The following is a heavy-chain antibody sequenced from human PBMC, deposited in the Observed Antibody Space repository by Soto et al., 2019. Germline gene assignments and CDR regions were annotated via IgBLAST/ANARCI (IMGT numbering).Heavy chain of an antibody. D-gene: IGHD1-26*01. CDR1: GFSLSTSGVG. CDR3: AHMVVGRGTAWGDY. Sequence: QITLKESGPTLVKPTQTLTLTCTFSGFSLSTSGVGVGWIRQPPGKALEWLALIYWDDDKRYSPSLKSRLTNXKXTXXNQVVLTMTNMDPVDTATYYCAHMVVGRGTAWGDYWGQGTLVTVSS. V-gene: IGHV2-5*02. J-gene: IGHJ4*02. CDR2: IYWDDDK.